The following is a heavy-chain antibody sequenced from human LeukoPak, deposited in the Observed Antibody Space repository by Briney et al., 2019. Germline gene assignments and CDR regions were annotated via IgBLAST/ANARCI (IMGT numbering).Heavy chain of an antibody. CDR2: ISVSGGST. V-gene: IGHV3-23*01. CDR3: ARDYYGSGSYYSDY. J-gene: IGHJ4*02. CDR1: GFTFSNYA. D-gene: IGHD3-10*01. Sequence: GGSLSLSCAASGFTFSNYAMSWVRQAPGEGLEWVSSISVSGGSTYYADSVKGRFTISRDNAKNSLYLQMNSLRAEDTAVYYCARDYYGSGSYYSDYWGQGTLVTVSS.